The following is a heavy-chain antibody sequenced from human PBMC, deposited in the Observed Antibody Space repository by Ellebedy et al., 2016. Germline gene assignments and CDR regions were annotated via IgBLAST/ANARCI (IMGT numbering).Heavy chain of an antibody. D-gene: IGHD3-10*01. CDR1: GFTFSEHY. CDR2: ISSAGSYT. V-gene: IGHV3-11*06. CDR3: ARDPLWFGELPSGPNDYDVDV. Sequence: GESLKISXAASGFTFSEHYMSWIRQAPGKGLEWVSYISSAGSYTDYADSVKGRFTISRDNAQTSLFLQMDSLTSDDTAVYYCARDPLWFGELPSGPNDYDVDVWGQGTTVTVSS. J-gene: IGHJ6*03.